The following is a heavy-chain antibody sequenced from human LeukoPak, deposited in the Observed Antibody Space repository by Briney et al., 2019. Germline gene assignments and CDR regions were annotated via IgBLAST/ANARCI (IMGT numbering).Heavy chain of an antibody. J-gene: IGHJ3*02. CDR2: IYTSGST. CDR3: ARALPDFSSGYSHAFDI. CDR1: GGSISSYY. Sequence: SETLSLTCTVSGGSISSYYWSWIRQPAGKGLEWIGRIYTSGSTNYNPSLKSRVTMSVDTSKNQFSLKLSSVTAADTAVYYCARALPDFSSGYSHAFDIWGQGTMVTVSS. V-gene: IGHV4-4*07. D-gene: IGHD3-3*01.